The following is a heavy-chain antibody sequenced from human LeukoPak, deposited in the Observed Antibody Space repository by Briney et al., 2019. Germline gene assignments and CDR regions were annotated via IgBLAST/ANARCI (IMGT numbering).Heavy chain of an antibody. CDR2: ISGIGGST. V-gene: IGHV3-23*01. CDR1: GFTSSSYA. CDR3: AKDPILRFLEWQQNWFAP. Sequence: GGSLRLSCAASGFTSSSYAMSWVRQAPGEGLEWVSAISGIGGSTYYADSVKGRFTLSRDNSKNTLYLQMNSLRAEDTAVYYCAKDPILRFLEWQQNWFAPWGQGTLVTVSS. D-gene: IGHD3-3*01. J-gene: IGHJ5*02.